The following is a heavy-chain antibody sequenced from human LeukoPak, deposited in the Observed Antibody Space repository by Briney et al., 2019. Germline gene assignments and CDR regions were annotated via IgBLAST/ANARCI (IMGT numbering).Heavy chain of an antibody. D-gene: IGHD2-21*01. CDR1: GLTFSNYW. CDR3: TTPRGIPN. CDR2: IKSKTDGGTT. V-gene: IGHV3-15*07. Sequence: PGGSLRLSCAASGLTFSNYWMDWVRQAPGKGLEWVGRIKSKTDGGTTDYAAPVKGRFTISRDESENMIYLEMNSLKIEDTAVYYCTTPRGIPNWGQGTLVTVSS. J-gene: IGHJ4*02.